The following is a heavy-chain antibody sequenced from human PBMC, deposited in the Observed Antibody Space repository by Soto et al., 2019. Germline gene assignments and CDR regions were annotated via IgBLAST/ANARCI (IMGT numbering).Heavy chain of an antibody. D-gene: IGHD2-2*01. CDR3: AREKCSSSSCYRSFDY. CDR1: GYTFTYYA. J-gene: IGHJ4*02. Sequence: ASVKVSCKASGYTFTYYAVHWLRQAPGQSLEWMGWINPGNGDTKYSQKFQGRVTITGDISASTAHMDLSSLRPEDTAVYYCAREKCSSSSCYRSFDYWGQGALVTVSS. CDR2: INPGNGDT. V-gene: IGHV1-3*01.